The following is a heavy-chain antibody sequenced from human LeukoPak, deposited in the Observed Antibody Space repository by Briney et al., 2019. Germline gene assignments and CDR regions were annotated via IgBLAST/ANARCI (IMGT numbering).Heavy chain of an antibody. CDR2: ISGSGGST. Sequence: GGSLRLSCAASGFTFSSYGMSWVRQAPGKGLEWVSAISGSGGSTYNADSVKGRFTISRDNSKNTLYLQMNSLRAEDTAVYYCAKDRGYDSSGYYDNWFDPWGQGTLVTVSS. CDR3: AKDRGYDSSGYYDNWFDP. V-gene: IGHV3-23*01. J-gene: IGHJ5*02. CDR1: GFTFSSYG. D-gene: IGHD3-22*01.